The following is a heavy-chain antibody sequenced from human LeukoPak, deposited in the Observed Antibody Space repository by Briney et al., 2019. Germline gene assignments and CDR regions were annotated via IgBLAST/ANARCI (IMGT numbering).Heavy chain of an antibody. J-gene: IGHJ5*02. CDR1: GYSISSGYQ. Sequence: SETLSLTCAVSGYSISSGYQWAWIRQSPGKGLEWIGSIYHSGSAHYNPSLKSRVTVSVETSKNQFSLKMYSVTAADTAVYYCARDPRWLTPDCTSTSCYENYFDPWGQGTLVAVSS. CDR3: ARDPRWLTPDCTSTSCYENYFDP. CDR2: IYHSGSA. D-gene: IGHD2-2*01. V-gene: IGHV4-38-2*02.